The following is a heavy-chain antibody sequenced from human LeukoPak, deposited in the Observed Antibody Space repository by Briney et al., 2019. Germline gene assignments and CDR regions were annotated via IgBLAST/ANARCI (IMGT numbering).Heavy chain of an antibody. CDR1: GGSISGYH. CDR3: ARQPARTGGIDY. V-gene: IGHV4-59*08. Sequence: SETLSLTCNVSGGSISGYHWSWIRQPPGKGLEWLGYIYYSGSSNYNPSLKSRVTMSADTSKNQFSLKLSSVTAADTAVYYCARQPARTGGIDYWGQGTLVTVSS. J-gene: IGHJ4*02. CDR2: IYYSGSS. D-gene: IGHD3-16*01.